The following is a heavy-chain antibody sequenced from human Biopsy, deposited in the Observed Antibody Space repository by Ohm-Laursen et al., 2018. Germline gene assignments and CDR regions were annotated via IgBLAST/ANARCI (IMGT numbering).Heavy chain of an antibody. Sequence: SETLSLTCAVFGFSISSGHYWAWIRQTPGKGLEWIGEVSHSGSTNYNPSLKSRVTISVDTSKNQFSLNLSSVTAADTAVYYCARLTGDYIWGNWRINHDPFDIWDQGTSVTVSS. D-gene: IGHD3-16*01. CDR2: VSHSGST. V-gene: IGHV4-34*01. J-gene: IGHJ3*02. CDR1: GFSISSGHY. CDR3: ARLTGDYIWGNWRINHDPFDI.